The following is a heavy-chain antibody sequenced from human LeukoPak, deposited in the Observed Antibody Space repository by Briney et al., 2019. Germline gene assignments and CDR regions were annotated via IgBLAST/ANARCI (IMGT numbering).Heavy chain of an antibody. CDR3: ARGLMNGYNPY. D-gene: IGHD5-24*01. Sequence: ASVKVSCKASGYTFSGFYMHWVRQAPGQGLEWMGRINPHTGGTNYAQKFQGRVTMTRDTSISTAYLELSSLRSDDTAVYYCARGLMNGYNPYWGQGTLVTVSS. V-gene: IGHV1-2*06. CDR2: INPHTGGT. J-gene: IGHJ4*02. CDR1: GYTFSGFY.